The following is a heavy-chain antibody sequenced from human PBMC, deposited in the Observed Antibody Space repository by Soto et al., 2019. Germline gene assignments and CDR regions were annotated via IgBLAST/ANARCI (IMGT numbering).Heavy chain of an antibody. V-gene: IGHV3-30-3*01. CDR1: GFTFSSYA. CDR2: ISYDGSNK. D-gene: IGHD2-2*01. CDR3: ARGGIVLVPAAMPLDY. Sequence: ESGGGVVQPGRSLRLSCAASGFTFSSYAMHWVRQAPGKGLEWVAVISYDGSNKYYADSVKGRFTISRDNSKNTLYLQMNSLRAEDTAVYYCARGGIVLVPAAMPLDYWGQGTLVTVSS. J-gene: IGHJ4*02.